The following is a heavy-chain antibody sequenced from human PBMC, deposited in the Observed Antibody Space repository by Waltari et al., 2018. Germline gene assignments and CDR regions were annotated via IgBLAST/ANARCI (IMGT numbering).Heavy chain of an antibody. V-gene: IGHV3-53*01. Sequence: EVQLVESGGNLIQPGGSLRLSCAASGFTVRTNFISWVRQAPGKGLEGVSMIYSGGNTDYAGSVKGRFTISRDNYKNMVYLEMNSLRAEDTAVYYCAKQSPSYTRGWYPLESWGPGTLVTVSP. CDR3: AKQSPSYTRGWYPLES. CDR1: GFTVRTNF. D-gene: IGHD6-19*01. J-gene: IGHJ4*02. CDR2: IYSGGNT.